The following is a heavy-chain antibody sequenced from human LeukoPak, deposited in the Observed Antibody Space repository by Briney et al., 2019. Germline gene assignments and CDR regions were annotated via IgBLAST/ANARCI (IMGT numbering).Heavy chain of an antibody. V-gene: IGHV3-30*02. CDR1: GFTFSSYG. Sequence: PGGSLRLSCAASGFTFSSYGMHWVRQAPGKGLEWVAFTRYDRSNKYYADSVKGRFTISRDNSKNTLYLQMNSLRAEDTAVYYCAKDSSSWYVCDYWGQGTLVTVSS. J-gene: IGHJ4*02. CDR3: AKDSSSWYVCDY. D-gene: IGHD6-13*01. CDR2: TRYDRSNK.